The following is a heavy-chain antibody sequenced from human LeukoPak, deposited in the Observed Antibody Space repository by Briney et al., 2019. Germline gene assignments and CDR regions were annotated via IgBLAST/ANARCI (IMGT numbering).Heavy chain of an antibody. CDR3: ARCPYYSHSGRYYYNWFDP. Sequence: GGSLRLSCAASGFTFSSYSMNWVRQAPGKGLEWVSSISSSSSYIYYADSVKGRFTISRDNAKNSLYLQMNSLRAEDTAVYYCARCPYYSHSGRYYYNWFDPWGQGTLVTVSS. V-gene: IGHV3-21*04. J-gene: IGHJ5*02. D-gene: IGHD3-10*01. CDR1: GFTFSSYS. CDR2: ISSSSSYI.